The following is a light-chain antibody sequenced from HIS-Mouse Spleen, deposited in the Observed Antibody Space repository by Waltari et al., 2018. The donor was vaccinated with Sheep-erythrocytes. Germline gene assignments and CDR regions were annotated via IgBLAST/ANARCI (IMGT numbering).Light chain of an antibody. CDR3: SSYTSSSTLV. V-gene: IGLV2-14*01. CDR1: SSDVGGYNY. Sequence: QSALTQPASVSGSPGQSITISCTGTSSDVGGYNYVSWYQKHPGKPPNLMIYEVSNRPSGVSNRFSGSKSDNTASLAISGLQAEEEADYYCSSYTSSSTLVFGGGTKLTVL. J-gene: IGLJ3*02. CDR2: EVS.